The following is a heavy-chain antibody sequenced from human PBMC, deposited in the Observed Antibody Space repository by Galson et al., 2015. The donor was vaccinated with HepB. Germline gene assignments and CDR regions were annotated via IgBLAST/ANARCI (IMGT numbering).Heavy chain of an antibody. Sequence: VSGGSISSYYWSWIRQPPGKGLEWIGYIYYSGSTNYNPSLKSRVTISVDTSKNQFSLKLTSVTAADAAVYYCARGPASVVYDYVWGSSRQPLYYLDSWGQGTLLTVSS. CDR1: GGSISSYY. J-gene: IGHJ4*02. CDR2: IYYSGST. D-gene: IGHD3-16*02. CDR3: ARGPASVVYDYVWGSSRQPLYYLDS. V-gene: IGHV4-59*12.